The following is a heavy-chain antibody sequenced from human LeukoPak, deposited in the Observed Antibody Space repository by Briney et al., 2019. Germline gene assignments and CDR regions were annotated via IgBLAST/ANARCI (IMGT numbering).Heavy chain of an antibody. CDR3: ARVKGITMTVDY. CDR1: GGSISSYY. J-gene: IGHJ4*02. CDR2: IYYSGST. V-gene: IGHV4-59*01. D-gene: IGHD3-22*01. Sequence: SETLSLTCTVSGGSISSYYWSWIRQPPGKGPEWIGYIYYSGSTNYNPSLKSRVTISVDTSRNQFSLKLSSVTAADTAVYYCARVKGITMTVDYWGQGTLVTVSS.